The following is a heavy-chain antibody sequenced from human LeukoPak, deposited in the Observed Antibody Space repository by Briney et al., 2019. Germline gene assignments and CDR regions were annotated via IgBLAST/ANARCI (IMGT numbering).Heavy chain of an antibody. CDR2: IYYSGST. D-gene: IGHD6-13*01. CDR3: ARQNYSSSLFDY. J-gene: IGHJ4*02. Sequence: SETLSLTCTVSGGSISSYYWSWIRQFPGKGLEWIGYIYYSGSTSYNPSLKSRVSISVDMSKNQFSPKLSSVTAADTAVYYCARQNYSSSLFDYWGQGTLVTVSS. CDR1: GGSISSYY. V-gene: IGHV4-59*08.